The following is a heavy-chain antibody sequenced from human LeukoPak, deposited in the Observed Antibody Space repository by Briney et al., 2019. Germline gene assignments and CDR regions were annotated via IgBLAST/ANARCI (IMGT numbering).Heavy chain of an antibody. V-gene: IGHV3-53*04. CDR3: ARALYYFDY. Sequence: GGSLRLSCTVSGFTVSTEYMGWVRQAPGKGLEWVSLINSGDSTSYADSVKGRFTISRHNSKNTLYLQMNGLRAEDTAVYYCARALYYFDYWGQGTLVTVSS. J-gene: IGHJ4*02. CDR1: GFTVSTEY. CDR2: INSGDST.